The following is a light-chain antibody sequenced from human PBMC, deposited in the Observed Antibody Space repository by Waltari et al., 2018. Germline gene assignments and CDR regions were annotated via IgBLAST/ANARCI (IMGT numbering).Light chain of an antibody. CDR2: DVN. V-gene: IGLV2-14*03. CDR3: SSYTGGTTLVV. CDR1: TSDVGGYNY. Sequence: QSALTQPASVSGSPGQSITISCTGTTSDVGGYNYLSWYQQHPGKAPKLVIYDVNNRPSGVSNRFSGSKSGNTASLTISGLQTEDEADYHCSSYTGGTTLVVFGGGTKLTVL. J-gene: IGLJ2*01.